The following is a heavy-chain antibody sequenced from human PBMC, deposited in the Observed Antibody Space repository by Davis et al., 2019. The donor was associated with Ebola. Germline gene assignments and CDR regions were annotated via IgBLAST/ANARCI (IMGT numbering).Heavy chain of an antibody. D-gene: IGHD4-11*01. V-gene: IGHV4-59*01. CDR3: ARGCTTVTTNWVDP. CDR2: IYYSGST. J-gene: IGHJ5*02. Sequence: MPSETLSLTCTVSGGSISLYYWSWIRQPPGKGLEWIGYIYYSGSTNYNPSLKSRVTISLDTSKNQFSLKLSSVTAADTAVYYCARGCTTVTTNWVDPWGQGTLVTVSS. CDR1: GGSISLYY.